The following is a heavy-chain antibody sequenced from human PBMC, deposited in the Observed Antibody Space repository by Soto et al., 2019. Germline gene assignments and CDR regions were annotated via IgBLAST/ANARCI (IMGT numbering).Heavy chain of an antibody. CDR1: GGSISSYY. CDR3: ARDGGGAFEY. Sequence: SETLSLTCTVSGGSISSYYWSWIRQPPGKGLEWIGYTYYSGNTNYNPSLKSRVTMSVDTSKNQFSLTLTSVTAADTAVYYCARDGGGAFEYLGQGTLVTVSS. D-gene: IGHD3-16*01. CDR2: TYYSGNT. J-gene: IGHJ4*02. V-gene: IGHV4-59*01.